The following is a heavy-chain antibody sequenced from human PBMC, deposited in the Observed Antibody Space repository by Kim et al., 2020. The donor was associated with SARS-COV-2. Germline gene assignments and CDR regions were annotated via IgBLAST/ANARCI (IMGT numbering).Heavy chain of an antibody. CDR2: IRSKAYGGTT. CDR1: GFTFGDYA. J-gene: IGHJ6*03. CDR3: TRPYCGGDCYSYYYYYYMDV. V-gene: IGHV3-49*04. Sequence: GGSLRLSCTASGFTFGDYAMSWVRQAPGKGLEWVGFIRSKAYGGTTEYAASVKGRFTISRDDSKSIAYLQMNSLKTEDTAVYYCTRPYCGGDCYSYYYYYYMDVWGKGTTVTVSS. D-gene: IGHD2-21*01.